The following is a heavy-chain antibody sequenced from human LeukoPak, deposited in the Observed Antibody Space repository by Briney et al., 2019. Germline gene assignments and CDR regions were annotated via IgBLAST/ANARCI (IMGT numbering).Heavy chain of an antibody. Sequence: ASVKVSCKASGYTFTGYYIHWVRQAPGQGLEWMGWINPNSGVTNYAQKFQGRVTMTRDTSISTAYMELSRLRSDDTAVYYCARASVATIYFDYWGQGTLVTVSS. V-gene: IGHV1-2*02. CDR3: ARASVATIYFDY. J-gene: IGHJ4*02. D-gene: IGHD5-12*01. CDR2: INPNSGVT. CDR1: GYTFTGYY.